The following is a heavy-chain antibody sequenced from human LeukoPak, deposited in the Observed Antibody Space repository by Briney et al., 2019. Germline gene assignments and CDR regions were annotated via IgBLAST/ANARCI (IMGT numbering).Heavy chain of an antibody. J-gene: IGHJ5*02. D-gene: IGHD3-10*01. CDR3: AREPPEDTMVRGVIGNWFDP. CDR1: GDSVSSNSAA. V-gene: IGHV6-1*01. CDR2: TYYRSNLYN. Sequence: SQTLSLTCALSGDSVSSNSAAWNWLRQSPSRGLEWLVRTYYRSNLYNDYAVSVKSRITINPDTSKNQFSLQLNSVTPEGTAVYYCAREPPEDTMVRGVIGNWFDPWGQGTLVTVSS.